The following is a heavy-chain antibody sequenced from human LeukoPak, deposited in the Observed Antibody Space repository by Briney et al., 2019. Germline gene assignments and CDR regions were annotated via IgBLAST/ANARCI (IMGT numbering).Heavy chain of an antibody. V-gene: IGHV4-31*03. CDR1: GGSISSGGYY. CDR3: ARDMTDWWFDP. Sequence: SQTLSLTCTVSGGSISSGGYYWSWIRQHPGKGLEWIGYIYYSGSTHYNPSLKSRVTISVDTSKNQSSLKLSSVTAADTAVYYCARDMTDWWFDPWGQGTLVTVSP. D-gene: IGHD3-9*01. J-gene: IGHJ5*02. CDR2: IYYSGST.